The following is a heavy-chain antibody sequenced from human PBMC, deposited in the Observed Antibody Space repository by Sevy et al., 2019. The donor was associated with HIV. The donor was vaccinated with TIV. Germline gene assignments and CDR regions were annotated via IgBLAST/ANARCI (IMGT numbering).Heavy chain of an antibody. V-gene: IGHV4-59*01. CDR1: GGSISSYY. J-gene: IGHJ4*02. Sequence: SETLSLTCTVSGGSISSYYWSWIRQPPGKGLEWIGYIYYSGSTNYNPSLKSRVTISVDTSKNQFSLKLSSVTAADTAVYYCARESGGYSGYGSGGYFDYWGQGTLVTVSS. CDR2: IYYSGST. CDR3: ARESGGYSGYGSGGYFDY. D-gene: IGHD5-12*01.